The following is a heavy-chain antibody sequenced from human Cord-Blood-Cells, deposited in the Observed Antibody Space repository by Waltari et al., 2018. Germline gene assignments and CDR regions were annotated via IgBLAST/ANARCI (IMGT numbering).Heavy chain of an antibody. V-gene: IGHV4-34*01. CDR3: ARGGGYYYDSSGYYYYYGMDV. CDR2: INNSGGT. Sequence: QVQLQQWGAGLLKPSETLPLTCAVHGGSLSGYYWSWIRQPPGQGLELIGEINNSGGTNYNPSLKSRVTISVDTSKNQFSLKLSSVTAADTAVYYCARGGGYYYDSSGYYYYYGMDVWGQGTTVTVSS. J-gene: IGHJ6*02. D-gene: IGHD3-22*01. CDR1: GGSLSGYY.